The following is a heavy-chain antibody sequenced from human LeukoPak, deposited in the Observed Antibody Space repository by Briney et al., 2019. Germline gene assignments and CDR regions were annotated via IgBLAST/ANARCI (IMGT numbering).Heavy chain of an antibody. V-gene: IGHV4-59*12. J-gene: IGHJ3*02. D-gene: IGHD3-10*01. CDR3: AKSNGYGLIDI. CDR1: GGSISGYY. Sequence: SETLSLTCTVSGGSISGYYWSWMRQPPGKGLEWIGYIHYSGNAYYNPSLKSRLTISLDTSRNQFSLKLNSVTAADTAVYYCAKSNGYGLIDIWGQGTMVTVSS. CDR2: IHYSGNA.